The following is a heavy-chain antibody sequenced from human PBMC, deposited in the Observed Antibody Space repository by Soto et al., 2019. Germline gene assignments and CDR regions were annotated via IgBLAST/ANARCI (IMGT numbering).Heavy chain of an antibody. CDR1: GGSFSGYY. CDR3: ARRPTVPRGVGY. D-gene: IGHD4-17*01. CDR2: INHSGST. J-gene: IGHJ4*02. Sequence: SETLSLTCAVFGGSFSGYYWSWIRQPPGKGLEWIGEINHSGSTNYNPSLKSRVTISVDTSKNQFSLKLSSVTAADTAVYYCARRPTVPRGVGYWGQGTLVTVSS. V-gene: IGHV4-34*01.